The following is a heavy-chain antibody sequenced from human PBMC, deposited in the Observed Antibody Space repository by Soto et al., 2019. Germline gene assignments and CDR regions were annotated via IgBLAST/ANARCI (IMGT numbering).Heavy chain of an antibody. D-gene: IGHD2-2*01. CDR1: GGSISSGGYY. CDR3: AKTPVTLTPPPPANFDY. Sequence: PSETLSLTCTVSGGSISSGGYYWSWIRQHPGKGLEWIGYIYYSGSTYYNPSLKSRVTISVDTSKNQFSLKLSSVTAADTAVYYCAKTPVTLTPPPPANFDYWGQGTLVTVSS. CDR2: IYYSGST. V-gene: IGHV4-31*03. J-gene: IGHJ4*02.